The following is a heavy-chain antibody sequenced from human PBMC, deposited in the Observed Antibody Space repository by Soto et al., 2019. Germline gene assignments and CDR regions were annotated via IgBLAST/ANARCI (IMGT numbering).Heavy chain of an antibody. Sequence: PGGSLRLSCAASGFTFSSYAMSWVRQAPGKGLEWVSAISSSGSTIYYADSVKGRFTISRDNAKNSLYLQMNSLRAEDTAVYYCARGGAWGSSRLRYYYYGMDVWGQGTTVTVSS. V-gene: IGHV3-48*03. D-gene: IGHD6-13*01. CDR2: ISSSGSTI. CDR1: GFTFSSYA. CDR3: ARGGAWGSSRLRYYYYGMDV. J-gene: IGHJ6*02.